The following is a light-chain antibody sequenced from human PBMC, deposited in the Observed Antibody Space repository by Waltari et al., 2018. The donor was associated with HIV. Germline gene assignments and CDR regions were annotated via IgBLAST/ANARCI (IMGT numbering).Light chain of an antibody. CDR2: RND. CDR1: STNIGSNY. CDR3: ATWDDSLSGVL. V-gene: IGLV1-47*01. Sequence: SVLTQPPSASGTPGQRVTISCSGSSTNIGSNYVFWYQQVPGTAPKLHLYRNDQRPSWVPGRCSGSTSGTSASLAISGLRPEDEADYYCATWDDSLSGVLFGGGTKLTVL. J-gene: IGLJ2*01.